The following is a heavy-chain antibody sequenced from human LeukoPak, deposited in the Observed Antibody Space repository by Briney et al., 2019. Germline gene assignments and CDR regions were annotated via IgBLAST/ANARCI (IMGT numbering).Heavy chain of an antibody. D-gene: IGHD2-15*01. J-gene: IGHJ4*02. Sequence: GGSLRLSCAASGFTFSSYAMSWVRQALGKGLEWVSAISGSGGSTYYADSVKGRFTISRDNSKNTLYLQMNSLRAEDTAVYYCAKAERCSGGSCYLFDYWGQGTLVTVSS. CDR1: GFTFSSYA. CDR2: ISGSGGST. CDR3: AKAERCSGGSCYLFDY. V-gene: IGHV3-23*01.